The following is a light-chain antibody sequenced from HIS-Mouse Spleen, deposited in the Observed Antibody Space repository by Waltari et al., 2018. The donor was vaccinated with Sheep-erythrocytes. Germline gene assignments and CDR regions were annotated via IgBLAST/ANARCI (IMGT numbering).Light chain of an antibody. V-gene: IGLV3-10*01. CDR1: ALPKKY. J-gene: IGLJ3*02. Sequence: SYELTQPPSVSVSPGQTARITCSGDALPKKYAYWYQQKSGQAPVLVLYEDSKRPSGIPGRVAGSTSGTMATLTISGAQVEDVADYYCYSTDSSGNHWVFGGGTKLTVL. CDR3: YSTDSSGNHWV. CDR2: EDS.